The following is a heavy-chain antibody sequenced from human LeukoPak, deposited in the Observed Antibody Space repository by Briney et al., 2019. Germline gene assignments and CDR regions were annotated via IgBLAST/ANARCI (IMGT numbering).Heavy chain of an antibody. CDR1: GLPFSSLC. V-gene: IGHV3-7*04. CDR2: IKQDGSEK. Sequence: GGSLRLFCAASGLPFSSLCMRWVRHARGKALVYVANIKQDGSEKYYAHSVKGRFTISRDNAKNSLYLQMNSLRAEGTAVYYCARDEPNLYSGSLGWGQGTLVTVSS. J-gene: IGHJ4*02. D-gene: IGHD1-26*01. CDR3: ARDEPNLYSGSLG.